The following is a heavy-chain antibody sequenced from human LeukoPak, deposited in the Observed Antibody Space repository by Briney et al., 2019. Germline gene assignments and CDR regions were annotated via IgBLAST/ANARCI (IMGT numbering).Heavy chain of an antibody. CDR3: TSELGIVGGRRNDC. D-gene: IGHD1-26*01. V-gene: IGHV3-21*01. CDR2: ISSSSDFI. CDR1: GFTFNIYA. J-gene: IGHJ4*02. Sequence: GGSLRLSCAAAGFTFNIYAMGWVRQAPGKGLEWVASISSSSDFIAYADSVRGRFTISRDNAKNSLFLQMNSLRADDTALYYCTSELGIVGGRRNDCWGQGTLVTVSS.